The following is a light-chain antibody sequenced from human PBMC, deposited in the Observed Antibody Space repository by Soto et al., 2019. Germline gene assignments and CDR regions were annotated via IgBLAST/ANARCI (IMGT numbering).Light chain of an antibody. Sequence: EIVLTQSPATLSLSPGERATLSCRASQGVSTYLIWYQQKLGQAPRLLIYDASNRATGIPARFSASGSGTDFTLTISSLEPEDFAVYYCQQRSNWPLTFGGGTRVEIK. CDR3: QQRSNWPLT. CDR2: DAS. CDR1: QGVSTY. V-gene: IGKV3-11*01. J-gene: IGKJ4*01.